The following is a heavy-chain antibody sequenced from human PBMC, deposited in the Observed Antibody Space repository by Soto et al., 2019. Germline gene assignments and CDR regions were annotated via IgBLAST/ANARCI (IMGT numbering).Heavy chain of an antibody. V-gene: IGHV4-34*01. CDR1: AGTFRHYY. CDR2: INHSGST. CDR3: ASLLPRIPAARGNYYYYGMDA. J-gene: IGHJ6*02. Sequence: SETLSLTYAVYAGTFRHYYWRWIRQPPGRGLEWIGEINHSGSTNYNPSLKSRVTISADTSKNQFSLNVSSVTAADTAVYYCASLLPRIPAARGNYYYYGMDAWGQATTVT. D-gene: IGHD2-2*01.